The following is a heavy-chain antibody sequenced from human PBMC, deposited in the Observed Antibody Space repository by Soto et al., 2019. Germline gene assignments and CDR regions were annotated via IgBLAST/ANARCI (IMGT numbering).Heavy chain of an antibody. D-gene: IGHD6-19*01. Sequence: EVQLLESGGGLVQPGGSLTLSCAASGFTFSSYAMSWVRQAPAQGLQWVSGISGSGGSTYYAGSVKGRFTISRDSSKNTLYLQMDSLRVEDTAVYYCAKKTDSSSPWGALDIWGQGTMVSV. V-gene: IGHV3-23*01. CDR1: GFTFSSYA. J-gene: IGHJ3*02. CDR3: AKKTDSSSPWGALDI. CDR2: ISGSGGST.